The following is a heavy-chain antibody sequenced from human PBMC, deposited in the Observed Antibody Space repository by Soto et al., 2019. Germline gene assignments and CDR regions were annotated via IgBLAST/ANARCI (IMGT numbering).Heavy chain of an antibody. Sequence: GGSLRLSCSASGFTFSSYDIHWVRQAPGKGLEWVANINRRGSDAHYVASVRGRFTISRDNAKNSLYLQMSSLRADDTAVYFCVRGTPTPGLDYWGQGTLVTVSS. V-gene: IGHV3-7*03. J-gene: IGHJ4*02. CDR3: VRGTPTPGLDY. CDR2: INRRGSDA. D-gene: IGHD1-7*01. CDR1: GFTFSSYD.